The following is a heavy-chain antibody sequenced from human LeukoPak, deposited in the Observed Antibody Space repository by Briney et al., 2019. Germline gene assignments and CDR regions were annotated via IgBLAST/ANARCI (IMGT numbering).Heavy chain of an antibody. CDR2: ISGSGGAT. V-gene: IGHV3-23*01. Sequence: GGSLRLSCAASGFTFSSYAMSWVRQAPGKGLEWVSTISGSGGATYYADSVKGRFTISRDNSMNTLFLQMSSLRAEDTAVYYCAKGDFDSSGWYNRPLDYWGQGTLVTVSS. D-gene: IGHD6-19*01. CDR1: GFTFSSYA. CDR3: AKGDFDSSGWYNRPLDY. J-gene: IGHJ4*02.